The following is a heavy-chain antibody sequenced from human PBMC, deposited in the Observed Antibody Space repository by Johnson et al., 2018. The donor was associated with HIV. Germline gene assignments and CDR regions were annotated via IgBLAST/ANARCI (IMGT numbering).Heavy chain of an antibody. Sequence: VQLVESGGGVVRPGGSLRLSCAASGFNFDDYGMTWVRQAPGKGLEWVSGINWNGGSTGYADSVTGRFTISRDNAKRSLLLQMKSLRAEETAVYYCASACRDGYTCDVYDIWGQGTMLTVSS. CDR1: GFNFDDYG. J-gene: IGHJ3*02. CDR3: ASACRDGYTCDVYDI. D-gene: IGHD5-24*01. V-gene: IGHV3-20*04. CDR2: INWNGGST.